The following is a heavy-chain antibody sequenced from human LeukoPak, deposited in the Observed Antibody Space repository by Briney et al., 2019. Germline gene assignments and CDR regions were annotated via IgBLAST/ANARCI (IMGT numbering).Heavy chain of an antibody. CDR3: ARDHLTYSSSSDFDY. J-gene: IGHJ4*02. V-gene: IGHV3-21*01. CDR1: GFTFSSYE. Sequence: GGSLRLSCAASGFTFSSYEMNWVRQAPGKGLEWVSSISSGSGYLYYADSMKGRFTISRDNAKNSLYLQMNSLRAEDTAVYYCARDHLTYSSSSDFDYWGQGTLVTVSS. D-gene: IGHD6-6*01. CDR2: ISSGSGYL.